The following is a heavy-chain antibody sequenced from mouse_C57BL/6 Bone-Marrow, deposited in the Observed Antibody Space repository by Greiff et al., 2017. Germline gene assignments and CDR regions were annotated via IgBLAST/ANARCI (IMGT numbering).Heavy chain of an antibody. CDR3: ARYYGGSYGWFAY. Sequence: QVQLKQPGAELVRPGSSVKLSCKASGYTFTSYWMDWVKQRPGQGLEWIGNIYPSDSETHYNQKFKDKATLTVDKSSSTAYMQLSSLTSEDSAVYYCARYYGGSYGWFAYWGQGTLVTVSA. J-gene: IGHJ3*01. D-gene: IGHD1-1*01. CDR2: IYPSDSET. V-gene: IGHV1-61*01. CDR1: GYTFTSYW.